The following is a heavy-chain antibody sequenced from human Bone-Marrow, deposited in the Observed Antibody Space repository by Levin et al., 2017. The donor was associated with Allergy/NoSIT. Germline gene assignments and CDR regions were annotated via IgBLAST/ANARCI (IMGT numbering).Heavy chain of an antibody. CDR3: AREGVDQTRGY. J-gene: IGHJ4*02. V-gene: IGHV3-74*01. D-gene: IGHD3-3*01. CDR1: GFTFSSYW. CDR2: LNGDGSQT. Sequence: GGSLRLSCAASGFTFSSYWMHWVRQAPGKGLVWVSRLNGDGSQTRYADSVMGRFTISRDNAKNTLYLQMSPLSVEDTAVYYCAREGVDQTRGYWGQGTLVTVSS.